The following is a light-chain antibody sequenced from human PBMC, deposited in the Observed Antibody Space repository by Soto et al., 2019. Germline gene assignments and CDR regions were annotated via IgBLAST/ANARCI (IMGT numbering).Light chain of an antibody. J-gene: IGKJ4*01. Sequence: EIVMTQSPATLSVSPGERATLSCRASQSINSNLAWYRQKPGQTPRLLISDASTRATGVPARFSGSGSGTGFILTISSLQSEDSGIYYCQQYNFWPPHTFGGGTKVEIK. CDR3: QQYNFWPPHT. CDR1: QSINSN. V-gene: IGKV3-15*01. CDR2: DAS.